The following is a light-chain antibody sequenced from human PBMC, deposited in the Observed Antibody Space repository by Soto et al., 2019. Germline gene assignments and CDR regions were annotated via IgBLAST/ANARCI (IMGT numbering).Light chain of an antibody. V-gene: IGKV3-20*01. CDR3: QQYGSSPPKT. CDR1: QSVSNSY. J-gene: IGKJ1*01. CDR2: GAS. Sequence: EIVLTQSPVTLSLSPGERATLSCRASQSVSNSYLAWYQQKPGQAPRLLIYGASSRATGIPDRFSGSGSGTDFTLTISRLEPEDFAVYYCQQYGSSPPKTFGQGTKVDIK.